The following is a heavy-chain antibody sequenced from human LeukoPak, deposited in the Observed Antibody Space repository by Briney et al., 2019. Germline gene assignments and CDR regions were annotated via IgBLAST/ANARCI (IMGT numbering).Heavy chain of an antibody. V-gene: IGHV3-49*03. CDR3: TRASRITMVRGAFFDY. Sequence: QPGRSLRLSCTASGFTFGDYAMSWFRQAPGKGLEWVGFIRSKAYGGTTEYAASVKGRFTISRDDSKSIAYLQMNSLKTEDTAVYYCTRASRITMVRGAFFDYWGQGTLITVSS. J-gene: IGHJ4*02. D-gene: IGHD3-10*01. CDR2: IRSKAYGGTT. CDR1: GFTFGDYA.